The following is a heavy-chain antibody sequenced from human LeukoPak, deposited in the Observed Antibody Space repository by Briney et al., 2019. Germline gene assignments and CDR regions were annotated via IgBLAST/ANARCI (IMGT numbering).Heavy chain of an antibody. CDR1: GGSISSYY. Sequence: TPSETLSLTCTVSGGSISSYYWSWIRQPPGKGLEWIGYIYYSGSTNYNPSLKSRVTISVDTSKNQFSLKLSSVTAADTAVYYCARRPLGGMDVWGQGTTVTVSS. V-gene: IGHV4-59*01. J-gene: IGHJ6*02. CDR2: IYYSGST. D-gene: IGHD7-27*01. CDR3: ARRPLGGMDV.